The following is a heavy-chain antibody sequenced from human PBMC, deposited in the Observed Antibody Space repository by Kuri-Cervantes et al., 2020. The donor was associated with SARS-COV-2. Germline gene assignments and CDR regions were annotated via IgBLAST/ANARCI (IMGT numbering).Heavy chain of an antibody. CDR3: ARDWAPGFWSGYEDY. CDR2: IYHSGST. V-gene: IGHV4-4*02. CDR1: GDSISSSNW. D-gene: IGHD3-3*01. J-gene: IGHJ4*02. Sequence: GSLRLSCAVSGDSISSSNWWSWVRQPPGKGLEWIGEIYHSGSTNYNPSLKSRVTISVDKSKNQFSLKLSSVTAADTAVYYCARDWAPGFWSGYEDYWGQGTLVTVSS.